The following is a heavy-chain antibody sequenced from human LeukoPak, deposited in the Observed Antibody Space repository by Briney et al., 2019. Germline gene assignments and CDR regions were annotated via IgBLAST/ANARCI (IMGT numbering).Heavy chain of an antibody. D-gene: IGHD3-16*02. Sequence: GGPLRLSCAASGFTFSSYEMNWVRQAPGKGLEWVSYISSSGSTIYYADSVKGRFTISRDNAKNSLYLQMNSLRAEDTAVYYCARRGYDYVWGSYRPFDYWGQGTLVTVSS. CDR3: ARRGYDYVWGSYRPFDY. CDR2: ISSSGSTI. V-gene: IGHV3-48*03. J-gene: IGHJ4*02. CDR1: GFTFSSYE.